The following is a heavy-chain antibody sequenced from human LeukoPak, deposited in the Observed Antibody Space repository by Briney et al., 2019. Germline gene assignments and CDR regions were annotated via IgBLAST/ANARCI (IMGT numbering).Heavy chain of an antibody. J-gene: IGHJ3*02. D-gene: IGHD3-10*01. CDR3: ARGDGSGNGAFDI. CDR1: GFTFSSYG. Sequence: GGSLRLSCAASGFTFSSYGMHWVRQAPGKGLEWVAFIRYDGSNKYYADSVRGRFTISRDNSKNTLYLQMNSLRAGDTAVYYCARGDGSGNGAFDIWGQGTMVTVSS. CDR2: IRYDGSNK. V-gene: IGHV3-30*02.